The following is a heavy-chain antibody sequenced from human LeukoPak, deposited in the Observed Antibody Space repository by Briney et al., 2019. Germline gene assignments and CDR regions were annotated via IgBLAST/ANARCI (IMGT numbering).Heavy chain of an antibody. J-gene: IGHJ4*02. CDR3: ARYSSGWYGIGIDY. Sequence: GASVKVSCKASGYTFTGYYMHWVRQAPGQGLAWMGWINAGNGNTKYSQKFQGRVTITRDTSASTAYMELSSLRSEDTAVYYCARYSSGWYGIGIDYWGQGTLVTVSS. CDR2: INAGNGNT. D-gene: IGHD6-19*01. CDR1: GYTFTGYY. V-gene: IGHV1-3*01.